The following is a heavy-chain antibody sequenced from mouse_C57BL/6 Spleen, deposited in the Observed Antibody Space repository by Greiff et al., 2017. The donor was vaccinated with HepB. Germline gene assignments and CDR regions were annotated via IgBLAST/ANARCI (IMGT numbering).Heavy chain of an antibody. CDR3: APYYYGSSSAWFAY. V-gene: IGHV14-3*01. J-gene: IGHJ3*01. Sequence: VQLQQSVAELVRPGASVKLSCTASGFNIKYTYMHWVKQRPEQGLEWIGRIDPANGNTKYAPKFQGKATITADTSSNTAYLQLSSLTSEDTAVYYCAPYYYGSSSAWFAYWGQGTLVTVSA. D-gene: IGHD1-1*01. CDR1: GFNIKYTY. CDR2: IDPANGNT.